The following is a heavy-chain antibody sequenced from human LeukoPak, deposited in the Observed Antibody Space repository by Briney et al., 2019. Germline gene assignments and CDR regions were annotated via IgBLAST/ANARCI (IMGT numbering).Heavy chain of an antibody. J-gene: IGHJ4*02. D-gene: IGHD1-1*01. CDR1: GGSISSSSYY. CDR2: IYYSGST. V-gene: IGHV4-39*07. Sequence: PSETLSLTCTVSGGSISSSSYYWGWISQPPGKGLEWIGSIYYSGSTYYNPSLKSRVTISVDTSKNQFSLKLSSVTAADTAVYYCASEGEEWNELLPPFDYWGQGTLVTVSS. CDR3: ASEGEEWNELLPPFDY.